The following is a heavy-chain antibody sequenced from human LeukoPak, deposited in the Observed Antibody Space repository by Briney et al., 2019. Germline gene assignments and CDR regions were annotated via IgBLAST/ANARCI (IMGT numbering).Heavy chain of an antibody. CDR3: ASLGTYDILTGYYNGFDY. V-gene: IGHV3-23*01. D-gene: IGHD3-9*01. J-gene: IGHJ4*02. CDR2: ISGSGGST. CDR1: GFTFSSYA. Sequence: GGSLRLSCAASGFTFSSYAMSWVRQAPGKGLEWVSAISGSGGSTYYADSVKGRFTISRDNSKNTLYLQMNSLRAEDTAVYYCASLGTYDILTGYYNGFDYWGQGTLVTVSS.